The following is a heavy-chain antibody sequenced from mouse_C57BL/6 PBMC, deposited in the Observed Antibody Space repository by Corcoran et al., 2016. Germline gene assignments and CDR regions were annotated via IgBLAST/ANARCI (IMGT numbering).Heavy chain of an antibody. CDR1: GYPFTDYY. CDR3: ARREYLDV. Sequence: QVQLKQSGAELVRPGASVKLSCKSSGYPFTDYYINWVKQTPGQGLEWIARIYPGSGNTYYNEKFKGKATLTAEKSSSTAYMQLSNLTSEDSAVYYGARREYLDVWGTGTTVTVTS. V-gene: IGHV1-76*01. CDR2: IYPGSGNT. D-gene: IGHD2-10*02. J-gene: IGHJ1*03.